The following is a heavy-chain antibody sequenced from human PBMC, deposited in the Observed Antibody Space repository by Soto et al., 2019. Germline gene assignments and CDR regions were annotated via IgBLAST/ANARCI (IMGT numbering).Heavy chain of an antibody. D-gene: IGHD2-15*01. CDR3: AKEVVQWSAFDI. V-gene: IGHV3-9*01. CDR1: GFTFDDYA. Sequence: EVQLVESGGGLVQPGRSLRLSCAASGFTFDDYAMHWVRQAPGKGLEWVSGISWNSGSIGYADSVKGRFTISRDNAKNSLYLQMNSLRAEDTALYYCAKEVVQWSAFDIWGQGTMVTVSS. J-gene: IGHJ3*02. CDR2: ISWNSGSI.